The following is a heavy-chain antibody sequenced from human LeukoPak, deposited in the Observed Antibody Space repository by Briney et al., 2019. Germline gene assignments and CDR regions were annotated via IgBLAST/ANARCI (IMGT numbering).Heavy chain of an antibody. D-gene: IGHD6-19*01. CDR3: AKGLYSSGWPDFDY. CDR2: ISGSGGST. J-gene: IGHJ4*02. V-gene: IGHV3-23*01. Sequence: GGSLRLSCVASGFTFSSYAMSWVRQAPGKGLEWVSAISGSGGSTYYADSVKGRFTISRDNSKNTLYLQMNSLRAEDTAVYYCAKGLYSSGWPDFDYWGQGTLVTVSS. CDR1: GFTFSSYA.